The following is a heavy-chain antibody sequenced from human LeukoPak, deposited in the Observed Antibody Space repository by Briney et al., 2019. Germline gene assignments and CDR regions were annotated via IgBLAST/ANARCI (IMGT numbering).Heavy chain of an antibody. Sequence: GASVKVSCKASGYTFTGYYMHWVRQAPGQGLEWMGWINPNSGGTNYPQKFQGRVTMTRDTSISTAYTELSRLRSDDTAVYYCAREGYSGYNYDYWGQGTLVTVSS. CDR3: AREGYSGYNYDY. CDR2: INPNSGGT. D-gene: IGHD5-12*01. CDR1: GYTFTGYY. J-gene: IGHJ4*02. V-gene: IGHV1-2*02.